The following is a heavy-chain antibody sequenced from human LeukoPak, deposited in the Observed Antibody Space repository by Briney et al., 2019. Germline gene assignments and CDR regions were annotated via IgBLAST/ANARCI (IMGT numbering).Heavy chain of an antibody. CDR1: GSTFTGFY. V-gene: IGHV1-2*02. J-gene: IGHJ5*02. CDR2: INPNSGGT. CDR3: ASGSLSYTSSYFWFDP. Sequence: GASVKVSCKASGSTFTGFYLHWVRPAPGQGREWLGWINPNSGGTKYAQKFQGRVTMTRDTSISTAYMELTRLRSDDTALYYCASGSLSYTSSYFWFDPWGQGTLVTVSS. D-gene: IGHD6-13*01.